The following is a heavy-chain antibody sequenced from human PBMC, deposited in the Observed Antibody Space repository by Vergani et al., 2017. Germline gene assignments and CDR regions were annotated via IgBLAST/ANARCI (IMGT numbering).Heavy chain of an antibody. CDR3: TRAWAMDEDAFDI. CDR1: GFTFGDYA. Sequence: EVQLVESGGGLVQPGRSLRLSCTASGFTFGDYAMSWVRQAPGKGLEWVGFIRSKAYGGTTEYAASVKGRFTISRDDSKSIAYLQMNSLKTEDTAVYYXTRAWAMDEDAFDIWGQGTMVTVSS. D-gene: IGHD5-18*01. J-gene: IGHJ3*02. CDR2: IRSKAYGGTT. V-gene: IGHV3-49*04.